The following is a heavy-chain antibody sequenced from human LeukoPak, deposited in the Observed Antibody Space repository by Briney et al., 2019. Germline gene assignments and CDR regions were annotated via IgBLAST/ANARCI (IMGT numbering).Heavy chain of an antibody. CDR1: GFTFSSYE. J-gene: IGHJ4*02. Sequence: GGSLRLSCAASGFTFSSYEMNWVRQAPGKGLEWVSYISSSGSTIYYADSVKGRFTISRDNAKNSLYLQMNSLRAKDTAVYYCARAGEGYYYDSSGYYYWGQGTLVTVSS. D-gene: IGHD3-22*01. V-gene: IGHV3-48*03. CDR3: ARAGEGYYYDSSGYYY. CDR2: ISSSGSTI.